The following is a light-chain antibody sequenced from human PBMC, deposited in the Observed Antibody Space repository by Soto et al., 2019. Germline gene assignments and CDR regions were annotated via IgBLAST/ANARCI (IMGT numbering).Light chain of an antibody. CDR3: QKYNSGPRT. CDR1: QCISNY. J-gene: IGKJ1*01. V-gene: IGKV1-27*01. CDR2: AAS. Sequence: IKMTQPPSSLCASLRRPVSITFRSSQCISNYLAWYQQKPGKVPKLLIYAASTLQSGFPSRFSGSGSRTDFTLTISSLQHEDVATYYCQKYNSGPRTLGQGTRV.